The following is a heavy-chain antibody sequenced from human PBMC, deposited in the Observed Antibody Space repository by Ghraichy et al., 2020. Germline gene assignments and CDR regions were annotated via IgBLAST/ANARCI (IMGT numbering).Heavy chain of an antibody. CDR1: GDSISDNF. V-gene: IGHV4-4*07. Sequence: SETLSLTCTVSGDSISDNFWSWIRQPAGRGLEWIGRIYASGSADYNPSLRSRVTMSVDTSKNHFSLKLNSVTAADTAVYFCAREVEAVAGTANIDYWGQGTLVTVSS. CDR3: AREVEAVAGTANIDY. CDR2: IYASGSA. J-gene: IGHJ4*02. D-gene: IGHD6-19*01.